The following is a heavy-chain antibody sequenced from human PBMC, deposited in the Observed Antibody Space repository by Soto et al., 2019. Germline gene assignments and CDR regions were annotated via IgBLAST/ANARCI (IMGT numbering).Heavy chain of an antibody. V-gene: IGHV4-59*08. CDR1: GGSISSYY. CDR2: IYYSGST. J-gene: IGHJ4*02. CDR3: ARHDGQLWLLDY. D-gene: IGHD5-18*01. Sequence: SETLSLTCTVSGGSISSYYWSWIRQPPGKGLEWIGYIYYSGSTNYNPSLKSRVTISVDTSKNQFSLKLSSVTAADTAVYYCARHDGQLWLLDYWGQGTLVTVSS.